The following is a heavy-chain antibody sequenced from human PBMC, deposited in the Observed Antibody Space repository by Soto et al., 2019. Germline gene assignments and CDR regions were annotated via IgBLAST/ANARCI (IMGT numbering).Heavy chain of an antibody. Sequence: GGSLRLSCEVSGFTFSSYAMSWVRQAPGRGLEWVSSISGSGGSTYHADSVNGRFTISRDNSKNTVFLQMNSLRAEDTAVYYCAKDSPYSASYKEDGFDIWGQGSLVTVS. V-gene: IGHV3-23*01. CDR3: AKDSPYSASYKEDGFDI. D-gene: IGHD1-26*01. CDR1: GFTFSSYA. CDR2: ISGSGGST. J-gene: IGHJ3*02.